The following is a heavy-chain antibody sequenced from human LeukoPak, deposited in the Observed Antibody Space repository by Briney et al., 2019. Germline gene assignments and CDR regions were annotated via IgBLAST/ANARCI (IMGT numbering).Heavy chain of an antibody. CDR2: ISSSGSTI. CDR1: GFTFSSYS. V-gene: IGHV3-48*01. CDR3: ARLVTVRTLDFDY. Sequence: GGSLRLSRAASGFTFSSYSMNWVRQAPGKGLEWVSYISSSGSTIYYADSVKGRFTISRDNAKNSLYLQMNSLRAEDTAVYYCARLVTVRTLDFDYWGQGTLVTVSS. J-gene: IGHJ4*02. D-gene: IGHD3-22*01.